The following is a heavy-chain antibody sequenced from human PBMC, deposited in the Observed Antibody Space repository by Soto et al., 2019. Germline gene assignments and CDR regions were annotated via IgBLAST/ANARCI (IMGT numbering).Heavy chain of an antibody. CDR2: VSFTGTT. CDR3: ARGGIQLWLRYYYYGMDV. V-gene: IGHV4-39*07. Sequence: SETLSLTCSVSGGSINNNYYYWGWVRQPPGKGLKWIGSVSFTGTTYYSPSLKSRVTTSIDTSRNQFSLKLSSVTAADTVVYYCARGGIQLWLRYYYYGMDVWGQGTTVT. D-gene: IGHD5-18*01. CDR1: GGSINNNYYY. J-gene: IGHJ6*02.